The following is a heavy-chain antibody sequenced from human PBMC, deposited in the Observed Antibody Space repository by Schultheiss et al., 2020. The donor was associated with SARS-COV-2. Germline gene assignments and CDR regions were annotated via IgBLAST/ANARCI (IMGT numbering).Heavy chain of an antibody. CDR3: AKDDVVVVPAASYYYGMDV. CDR2: ISYDGSNK. CDR1: GFTFSSYG. Sequence: GGSLRLSCAASGFTFSSYGMHWVRQAPGKGLEWVAVISYDGSNKYYADSVKGRFTISRDNSKNTLYLQMNSLRAEDTAVYYCAKDDVVVVPAASYYYGMDVWGQGTTVTVSS. J-gene: IGHJ6*02. D-gene: IGHD2-2*01. V-gene: IGHV3-30*18.